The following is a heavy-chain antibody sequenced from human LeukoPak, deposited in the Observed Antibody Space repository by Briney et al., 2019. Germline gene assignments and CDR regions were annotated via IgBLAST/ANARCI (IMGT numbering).Heavy chain of an antibody. J-gene: IGHJ3*02. CDR2: IYSGGST. Sequence: PSETLSLTCSVSGDSISTYYWSWIRQPAGKGLEWIGRIYSGGSTNYNPSLKSRVTMSVDRSKNQFSLKLSSVTAADTAVYYCARHPKAWGAFDIWGQGTMVTVSS. V-gene: IGHV4-4*07. CDR1: GDSISTYY. D-gene: IGHD7-27*01. CDR3: ARHPKAWGAFDI.